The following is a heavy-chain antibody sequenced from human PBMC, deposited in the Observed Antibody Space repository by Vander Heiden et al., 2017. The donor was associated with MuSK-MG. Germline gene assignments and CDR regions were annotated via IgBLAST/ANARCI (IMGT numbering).Heavy chain of an antibody. V-gene: IGHV3-30*04. J-gene: IGHJ6*02. CDR1: GGTFGSYA. CDR3: AREPTGYYYYGMDV. Sequence: VQLVESGGGVVQPGRSLRLSGGASGGTFGSYAMHWVRQAPGKGLEWVAVISYDGSNKYYADSVKGRFTISRDNSKNTLYLQMNSLRAEDTAVYYCAREPTGYYYYGMDVWGQGTTVTVSS. CDR2: ISYDGSNK.